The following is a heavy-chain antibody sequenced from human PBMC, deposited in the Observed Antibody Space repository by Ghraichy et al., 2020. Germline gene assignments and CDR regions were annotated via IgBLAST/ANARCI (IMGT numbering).Heavy chain of an antibody. Sequence: SQTLSLTRAISGDSVSSNSAAWNWIRQSPSRGLEWLGRTYYRSKWYNDYAVSVKSRITINPDTSKNQFSLQLNSVTPEDTAVYYCARVVAVAGKKGYWYFDLWGRGTLVTVSS. J-gene: IGHJ2*01. CDR1: GDSVSSNSAA. CDR3: ARVVAVAGKKGYWYFDL. D-gene: IGHD6-19*01. V-gene: IGHV6-1*01. CDR2: TYYRSKWYN.